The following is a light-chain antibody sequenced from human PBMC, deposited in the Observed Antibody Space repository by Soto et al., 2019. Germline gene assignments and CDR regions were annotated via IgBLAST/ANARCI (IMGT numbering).Light chain of an antibody. V-gene: IGKV3-11*01. J-gene: IGKJ5*01. CDR2: VAF. Sequence: EIVLTQSPATLSLSPGERATLSCSASPSVTNFLPWYQQKPGQAPRLLIYVAFNRATGIPARFSGSGYGTDFTLTISSLEPEDSAIYYCHQRNIWPPVTFGQGTRLEIK. CDR1: PSVTNF. CDR3: HQRNIWPPVT.